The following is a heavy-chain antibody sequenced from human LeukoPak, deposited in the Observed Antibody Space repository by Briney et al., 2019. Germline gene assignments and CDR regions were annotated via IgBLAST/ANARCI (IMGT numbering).Heavy chain of an antibody. CDR2: IKEDGSEK. J-gene: IGHJ2*01. V-gene: IGHV3-7*01. CDR1: ELNLNSRW. Sequence: GGSLRLSCVASELNLNSRWMDWVRQAPGKGLEWVANIKEDGSEKNYADSVKGRFSISRDNAENSLYLQMNSLRVEDTAVYYCAREYWYFDLWGRGTLVTVSS. CDR3: AREYWYFDL.